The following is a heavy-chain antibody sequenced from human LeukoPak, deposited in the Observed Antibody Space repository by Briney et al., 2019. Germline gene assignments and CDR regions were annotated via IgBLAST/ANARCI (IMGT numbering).Heavy chain of an antibody. CDR3: ARDRGPYCSSTSCYLL. CDR2: INPNSGGT. V-gene: IGHV1-2*02. CDR1: GYTFTGYY. D-gene: IGHD2-2*01. J-gene: IGHJ4*02. Sequence: ASVKVSCKASGYTFTGYYMHWVRQAPGQGLEWMGWINPNSGGTNYAQEFQGRVTMTRDTSISTAYMELSRLRSDDTAVYYCARDRGPYCSSTSCYLLWGQGTLVTVSS.